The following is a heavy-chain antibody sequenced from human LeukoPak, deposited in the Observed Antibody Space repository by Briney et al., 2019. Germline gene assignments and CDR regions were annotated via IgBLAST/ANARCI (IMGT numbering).Heavy chain of an antibody. CDR2: IHYSGST. D-gene: IGHD1-26*01. V-gene: IGHV4-59*08. CDR1: GSMYNYY. CDR3: ARHISSGGTYAHFDY. J-gene: IGHJ4*02. Sequence: SETLSLTCTVSGSMYNYYWSWIRQPPGKGLEWIGYIHYSGSTNYNPSLESRVTMSLDTSKNQVSLKLTSVTAADTAVYYCARHISSGGTYAHFDYWGQGTLVTVSS.